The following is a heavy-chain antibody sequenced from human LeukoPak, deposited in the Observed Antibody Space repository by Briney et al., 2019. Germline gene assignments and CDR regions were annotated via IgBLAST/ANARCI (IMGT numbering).Heavy chain of an antibody. V-gene: IGHV3-30-3*01. CDR2: ISYDGSNK. D-gene: IGHD3-10*01. J-gene: IGHJ4*02. CDR3: ARGISSGSYYNYYFDY. Sequence: GGSLRLSCAASGFTFSSCAMHWVRQAPGKGLEWVAVISYDGSNKYCADSVKGRFTISRDNSKNTLYLQMNSLRAEDTAVYYCARGISSGSYYNYYFDYWGQGTLVTVSS. CDR1: GFTFSSCA.